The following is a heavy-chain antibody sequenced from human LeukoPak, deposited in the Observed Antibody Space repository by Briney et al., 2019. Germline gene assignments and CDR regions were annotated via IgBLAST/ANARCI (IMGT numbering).Heavy chain of an antibody. CDR2: IYTSGST. V-gene: IGHV4-4*07. CDR1: GGSISSYY. J-gene: IGHJ6*02. CDR3: ARVSNGGNWIGGYYYGMDV. Sequence: SETLSLTCTVSGGSISSYYWSWIRQPAGKGLEWIGRIYTSGSTNYNPSLKSRVTMSVDTSKNQFSLKLSSVTAADTAVYYCARVSNGGNWIGGYYYGMDVWGQGTTVTVSS. D-gene: IGHD2-21*01.